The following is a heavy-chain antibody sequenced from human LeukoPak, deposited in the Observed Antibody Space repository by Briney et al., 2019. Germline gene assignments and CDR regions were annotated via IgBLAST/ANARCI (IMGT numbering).Heavy chain of an antibody. D-gene: IGHD5-18*01. J-gene: IGHJ6*02. CDR3: ATRQLWLRNYYYYGMDV. Sequence: ASVKVSCKVSGYTLTELSMHWVQQAPGKGLEWMGGFDPEDGETIYAQKFQGRVTMTEDTSTDTAYMELSSQRSEDTAVYYCATRQLWLRNYYYYGMDVWGQGTTVTVSS. CDR1: GYTLTELS. CDR2: FDPEDGET. V-gene: IGHV1-24*01.